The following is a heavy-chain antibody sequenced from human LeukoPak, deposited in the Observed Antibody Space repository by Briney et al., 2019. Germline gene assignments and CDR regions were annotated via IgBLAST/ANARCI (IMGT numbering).Heavy chain of an antibody. V-gene: IGHV3-21*01. CDR3: ARMGGNDYRDYLMAAFDY. Sequence: GGSLRLSCAASGFTFSSYSMNWVRQAPGKGLEWVSSISSSSSYIYYADSVKGRFTISRDNAKNSLYLQMNSLRAEDTAVYYCARMGGNDYRDYLMAAFDYWGQGTLVTVSS. D-gene: IGHD4-17*01. CDR2: ISSSSSYI. J-gene: IGHJ4*02. CDR1: GFTFSSYS.